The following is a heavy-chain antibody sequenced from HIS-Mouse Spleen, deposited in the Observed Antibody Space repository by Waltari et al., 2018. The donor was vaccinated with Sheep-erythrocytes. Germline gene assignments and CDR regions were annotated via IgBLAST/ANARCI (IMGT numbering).Heavy chain of an antibody. CDR3: ARVASGATFDY. D-gene: IGHD1-26*01. Sequence: EVQLVESGGGLVKPGGSLRPACADSGWPFSSYSMNWVRQAPGKGLGWVSSISSSSSYIYYADSVKGRFTISRDNAKNSLYLQMNSLRAEDTAVYYCARVASGATFDYWGQGTLVTVSS. CDR2: ISSSSSYI. V-gene: IGHV3-21*01. J-gene: IGHJ4*02. CDR1: GWPFSSYS.